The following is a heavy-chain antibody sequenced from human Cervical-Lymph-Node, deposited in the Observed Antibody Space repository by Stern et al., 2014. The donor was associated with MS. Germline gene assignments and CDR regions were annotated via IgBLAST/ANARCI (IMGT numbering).Heavy chain of an antibody. J-gene: IGHJ3*02. Sequence: VQLVESGPGLVKPSETLSLTCTVSGGSISSYYWSWVRQPPGTGLEWIGYIYYSGSTTYNPSLKSRVTISVDTSKNQFSLKLSSVTAADTAVYYCAREGDAFDIWGQGTMVTVSS. CDR3: AREGDAFDI. CDR1: GGSISSYY. V-gene: IGHV4-59*01. CDR2: IYYSGST.